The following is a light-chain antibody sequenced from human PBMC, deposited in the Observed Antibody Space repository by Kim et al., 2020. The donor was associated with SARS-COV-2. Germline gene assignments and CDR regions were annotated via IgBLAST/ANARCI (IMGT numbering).Light chain of an antibody. CDR1: QSVSSSY. Sequence: EIVLTQSPGTLSLSPGERATLSCRASQSVSSSYLAWYQQKPGQAPRLLIYGASSRATGIPDRFSGSGSGTDFTLTISRLEPEDFAVYYCQQYGCSPRTFGGGTKVEIK. J-gene: IGKJ4*01. CDR3: QQYGCSPRT. CDR2: GAS. V-gene: IGKV3-20*01.